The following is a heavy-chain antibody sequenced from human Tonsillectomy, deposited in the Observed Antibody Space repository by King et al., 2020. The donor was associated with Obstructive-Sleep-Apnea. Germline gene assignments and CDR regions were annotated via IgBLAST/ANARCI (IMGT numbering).Heavy chain of an antibody. D-gene: IGHD6-19*01. V-gene: IGHV5-51*01. CDR2: IYPGDSDT. CDR3: ARQSIEVAGRDFDY. J-gene: IGHJ4*02. CDR1: GYTFPTYW. Sequence: QLVQSGAEVKKPGASLKISCKGSGYTFPTYWIGWVRQMPGKGLEWMGLIYPGDSDTRYSPSFQGQVTISADKSISTAYLQWSSLKASDTAIYYCARQSIEVAGRDFDYWGQGTLVTVSS.